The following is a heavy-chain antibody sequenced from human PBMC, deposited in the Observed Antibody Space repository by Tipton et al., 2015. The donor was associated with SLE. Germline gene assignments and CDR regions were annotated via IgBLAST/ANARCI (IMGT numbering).Heavy chain of an antibody. Sequence: LRLSCTVSGASVSSHYWNWIRQTPGKGLEWIGYIHYNRDTNYHPSLKSRVTISVHTSKNQFSLRLNSVTAADTALYYCAGGGVATMGGYAFEIWGQGTMVTVSS. CDR2: IHYNRDT. CDR1: GASVSSHY. D-gene: IGHD5-12*01. V-gene: IGHV4-59*02. J-gene: IGHJ3*02. CDR3: AGGGVATMGGYAFEI.